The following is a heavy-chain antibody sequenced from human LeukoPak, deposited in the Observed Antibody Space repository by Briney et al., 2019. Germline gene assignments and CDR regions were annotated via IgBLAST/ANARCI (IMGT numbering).Heavy chain of an antibody. V-gene: IGHV3-30-3*01. J-gene: IGHJ3*02. CDR3: ARDSDRDYDFWSGYSRAAGDAFDI. D-gene: IGHD3-3*01. Sequence: GGSLRLSCAASGFTFSSYAMHWVRRAPGKGLEWVAVISYDGSNKYYADSVKGRFTISRDNSKNTLYLQMNSLRAEDTAVYYCARDSDRDYDFWSGYSRAAGDAFDIWGQGTMVTVSS. CDR1: GFTFSSYA. CDR2: ISYDGSNK.